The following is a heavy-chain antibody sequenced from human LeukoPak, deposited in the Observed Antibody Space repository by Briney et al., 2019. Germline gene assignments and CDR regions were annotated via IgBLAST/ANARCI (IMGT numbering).Heavy chain of an antibody. J-gene: IGHJ3*02. Sequence: PSETLSLTCTVSGGSISSYYWSWIRQPPGKGLEWSGYIYYSGSTNYNPSLKSRVTISVDTSKNQFSLKLSSVTAADTAVYYCARGGKEPIDIWGQGTMVTVSS. V-gene: IGHV4-59*01. D-gene: IGHD1-14*01. CDR1: GGSISSYY. CDR2: IYYSGST. CDR3: ARGGKEPIDI.